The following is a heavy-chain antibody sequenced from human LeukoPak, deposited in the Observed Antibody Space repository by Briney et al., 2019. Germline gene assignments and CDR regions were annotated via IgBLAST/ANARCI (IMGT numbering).Heavy chain of an antibody. CDR2: FDPEDGET. CDR1: GYTLTELS. D-gene: IGHD4-17*01. CDR3: ATDRSSRNYGDSEGFDY. J-gene: IGHJ4*02. V-gene: IGHV1-24*01. Sequence: ASVKVSCKVSGYTLTELSMHWVRQAPGKGLEWMGGFDPEDGETIYAQKFQGRVTMTEDTSTDTAYMELSSLRSEDTAVYYCATDRSSRNYGDSEGFDYWGQGTLVTVSS.